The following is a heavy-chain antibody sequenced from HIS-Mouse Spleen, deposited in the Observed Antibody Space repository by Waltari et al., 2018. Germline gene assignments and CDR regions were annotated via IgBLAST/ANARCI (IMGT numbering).Heavy chain of an antibody. CDR2: INPRGST. CDR3: ARGRSPATVTIGYYFDY. J-gene: IGHJ4*02. V-gene: IGHV4-34*01. Sequence: QVQLQQWGAGLLKPSETLSLTCAVYGGSFSGYYWSWIRQPPGKGLEWIGEINPRGSTNYNPSLKSRVTISVDTSKNPFSLKLSSVTAADTAVYYCARGRSPATVTIGYYFDYWGQGTLVTVSS. D-gene: IGHD4-17*01. CDR1: GGSFSGYY.